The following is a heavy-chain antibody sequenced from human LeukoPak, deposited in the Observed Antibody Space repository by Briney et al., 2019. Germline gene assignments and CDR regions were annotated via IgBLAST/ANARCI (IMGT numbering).Heavy chain of an antibody. Sequence: GASVKVSCKASGGTFSSYAISWVRQAPGQGLEWMGGIIPIFGTANYAQKFQGRVTITTDESTSTAHMELSSLSSADTAVYYCARSTPYSLFDYWGQGTLVTVSS. CDR3: ARSTPYSLFDY. V-gene: IGHV1-69*05. J-gene: IGHJ4*02. CDR2: IIPIFGTA. D-gene: IGHD6-13*01. CDR1: GGTFSSYA.